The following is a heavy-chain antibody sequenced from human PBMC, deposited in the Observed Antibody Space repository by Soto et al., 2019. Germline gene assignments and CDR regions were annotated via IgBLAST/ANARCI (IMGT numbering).Heavy chain of an antibody. J-gene: IGHJ4*02. CDR2: ISDSGGST. CDR1: GSTFSSDD. Sequence: PGGSLRLSCVVSGSTFSSDDMSWVRQAPGRGLEWVSGISDSGGSTYYADSVKGRFTISRDNAKNTLYLQMKSLRVEDTALYYCAKDGGWSLAVAGRFDDWGPGTQVTVSS. CDR3: AKDGGWSLAVAGRFDD. V-gene: IGHV3-23*01. D-gene: IGHD6-19*01.